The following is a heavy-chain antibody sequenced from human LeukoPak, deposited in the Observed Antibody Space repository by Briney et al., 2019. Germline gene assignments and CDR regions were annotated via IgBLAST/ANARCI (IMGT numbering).Heavy chain of an antibody. Sequence: PGGSLRLSCAASGFTFSSYGMHWVRQAPGKGLEWVAFIRYDGSNKYYADSVKGRFTISRDNSKNTLYLQMNSLRAEDTAVYYCARAHYYDSSGYSVNFDYWGQGTLVTVSS. D-gene: IGHD3-22*01. V-gene: IGHV3-30*02. CDR2: IRYDGSNK. CDR1: GFTFSSYG. CDR3: ARAHYYDSSGYSVNFDY. J-gene: IGHJ4*02.